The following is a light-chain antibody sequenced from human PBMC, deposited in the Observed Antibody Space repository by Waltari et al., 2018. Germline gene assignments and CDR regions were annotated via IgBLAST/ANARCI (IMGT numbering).Light chain of an antibody. CDR3: SSFSSSTTLV. CDR2: DVS. Sequence: QSALTQPASVSGSPGQSITISCTGTSSDVGGYNYVSWYTQHPGKAPKLMIYDVSNRPSGVSNRFSGSKSGNTASLTISGLQAEDEADYYCSSFSSSTTLVFGGGTKLTVL. J-gene: IGLJ2*01. V-gene: IGLV2-14*03. CDR1: SSDVGGYNY.